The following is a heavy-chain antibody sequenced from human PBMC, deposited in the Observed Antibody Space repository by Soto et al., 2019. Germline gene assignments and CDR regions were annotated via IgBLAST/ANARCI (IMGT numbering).Heavy chain of an antibody. CDR2: IYYSGST. Sequence: SETLSLTCTVSGGSISSSSYYWGWIRQPPGKGLEWIGSIYYSGSTYYNPSLKSRVTISVDTSKNQFSLKLSSVTAADTAVYYCARQPGIQLVYWFDPWGQGTLVTVSS. CDR1: GGSISSSSYY. V-gene: IGHV4-39*01. D-gene: IGHD5-18*01. J-gene: IGHJ5*02. CDR3: ARQPGIQLVYWFDP.